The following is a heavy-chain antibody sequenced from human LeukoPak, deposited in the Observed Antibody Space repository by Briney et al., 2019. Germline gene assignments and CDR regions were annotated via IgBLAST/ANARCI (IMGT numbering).Heavy chain of an antibody. CDR3: ASILDSSGYLDY. J-gene: IGHJ4*02. CDR2: IIPIFGTA. D-gene: IGHD3-22*01. Sequence: ASVKVSCKASGGTFSRYAISGVRQAPGQGLEWMGGIIPIFGTANYAQKFQGRVTITTDESTSTAYMEMSSLRSEDTAVYYCASILDSSGYLDYWGQGTLVTVSS. V-gene: IGHV1-69*05. CDR1: GGTFSRYA.